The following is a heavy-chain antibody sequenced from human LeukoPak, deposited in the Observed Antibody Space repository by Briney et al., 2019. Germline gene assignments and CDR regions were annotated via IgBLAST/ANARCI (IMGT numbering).Heavy chain of an antibody. D-gene: IGHD1-26*01. J-gene: IGHJ4*02. V-gene: IGHV1-24*01. CDR3: ATFHRGELLTYFDY. Sequence: GASVKVSCKVSGYTLTELSMHWVRQAPGKGLEWMGGLDPEDGETIYAQKFQGRVTMTEDTSTDTAYMELSSLRSEDTAVYYCATFHRGELLTYFDYWGQGTLVTVSS. CDR1: GYTLTELS. CDR2: LDPEDGET.